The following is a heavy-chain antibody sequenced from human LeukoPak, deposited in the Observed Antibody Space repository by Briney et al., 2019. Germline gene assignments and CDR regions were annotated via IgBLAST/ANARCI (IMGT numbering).Heavy chain of an antibody. D-gene: IGHD3-3*02. CDR3: ARKSMFCGP. J-gene: IGHJ5*02. V-gene: IGHV3-21*01. Sequence: GGSLRLSCAASGFTFSSYSMNWVRQAPGKGLGWVSSISSSSSYIYFAGSVKGRFTISRDNAKNSLYLQMNSLRAEDTAVYYCARKSMFCGPWGQGTLVTVSS. CDR2: ISSSSSYI. CDR1: GFTFSSYS.